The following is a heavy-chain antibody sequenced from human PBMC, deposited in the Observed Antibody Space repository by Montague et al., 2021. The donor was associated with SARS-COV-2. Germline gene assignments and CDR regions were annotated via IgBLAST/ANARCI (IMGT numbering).Heavy chain of an antibody. CDR3: ARGYRGYEDPTGFDP. J-gene: IGHJ5*02. D-gene: IGHD5-12*01. V-gene: IGHV4-39*01. CDR2: IYYSGSN. Sequence: SETLSLTCTVSGGSISSSSYYWGWIRQPPGKGLEWIGSIYYSGSNYYNPSLKSRVTISVDTSKNQFSLKLSSVTAADTDVYYCARGYRGYEDPTGFDPWGQGTLVTVSS. CDR1: GGSISSSSYY.